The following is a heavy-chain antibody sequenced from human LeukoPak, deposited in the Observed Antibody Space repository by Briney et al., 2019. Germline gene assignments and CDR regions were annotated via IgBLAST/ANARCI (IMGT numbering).Heavy chain of an antibody. V-gene: IGHV1-2*02. CDR2: INPNSGGT. J-gene: IGHJ4*02. CDR3: ARGGGTERLLVPFEY. D-gene: IGHD3-22*01. CDR1: GYTFSSYG. Sequence: GASVKVSCKASGYTFSSYGISWVRQAPGQGLEWMGWINPNSGGTNYAQKFQGRVTMTGDTSISTAYMDLSSLRSDDTAVYYCARGGGTERLLVPFEYWGQGTLVTVSS.